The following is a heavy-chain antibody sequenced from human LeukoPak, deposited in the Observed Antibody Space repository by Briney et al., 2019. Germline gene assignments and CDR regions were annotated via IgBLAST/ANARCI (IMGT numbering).Heavy chain of an antibody. V-gene: IGHV3-74*01. CDR3: AAVGAPETHFYY. D-gene: IGHD1-26*01. J-gene: IGHJ4*02. Sequence: GGSLRLSCAASGVTFSGYWMHWGRQAPGTGLVWVSRINTDGSSISYADSVKGRFTISRDNAKNTLYLQMNSLRADDTALYYWAAVGAPETHFYYWGQGTLVTVS. CDR1: GVTFSGYW. CDR2: INTDGSSI.